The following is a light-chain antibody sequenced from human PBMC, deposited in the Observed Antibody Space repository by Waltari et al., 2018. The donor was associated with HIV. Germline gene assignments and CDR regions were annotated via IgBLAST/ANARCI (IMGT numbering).Light chain of an antibody. J-gene: IGLJ3*02. Sequence: SSELTQPPSVSVSPGPTSRITCSGAALLSSYAPWYQQKSGQAPVLVIYEDRKRPSGIPERFSASRSGTMATLTISGAQVEDEADYYCYSIDSSGNHRVFGGGTKLAVL. CDR1: ALLSSY. CDR3: YSIDSSGNHRV. CDR2: EDR. V-gene: IGLV3-10*01.